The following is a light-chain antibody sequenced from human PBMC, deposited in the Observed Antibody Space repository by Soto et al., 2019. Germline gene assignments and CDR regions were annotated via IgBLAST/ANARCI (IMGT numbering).Light chain of an antibody. CDR3: QHIYSIPIT. Sequence: DIQMTQSPSSLSASVGDRVTITCRASQSISNYLNWYQQKPGKAPKLLIYKASSLRGGVPSRFSGSGSRTDFTLTVSCLQPGEFATYYCQHIYSIPITFGQGTGLETK. V-gene: IGKV1-39*01. J-gene: IGKJ5*01. CDR2: KAS. CDR1: QSISNY.